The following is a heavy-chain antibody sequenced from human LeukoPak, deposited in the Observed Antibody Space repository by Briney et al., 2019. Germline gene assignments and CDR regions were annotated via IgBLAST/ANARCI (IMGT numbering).Heavy chain of an antibody. V-gene: IGHV4-59*01. CDR1: GGSIRGYY. D-gene: IGHD3-10*01. CDR2: IHYTGST. Sequence: SETLSLTCTVSGGSIRGYYWSWIRQPPGKGLEWIGYIHYTGSTDYNPSLNSRLTMSVDTSKNQFSLNLSSVTAADTAVYYCARGYGSGSYNNFNHWGQGILVTVSS. CDR3: ARGYGSGSYNNFNH. J-gene: IGHJ4*02.